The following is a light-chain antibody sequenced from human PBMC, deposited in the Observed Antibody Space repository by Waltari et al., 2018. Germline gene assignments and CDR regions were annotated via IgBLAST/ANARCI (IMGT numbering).Light chain of an antibody. J-gene: IGKJ1*01. V-gene: IGKV4-1*01. CDR1: QSVLSNSNNKNY. CDR2: WSS. CDR3: QQYSTSQWT. Sequence: DVVMTQSPDSLAVSLGVRATINCTASQSVLSNSNNKNYLAWYQQRVGHAPKLLIYWSSTRDFGVPERFSGHGSGTDFSLTINSLQAEDVAIYFCQQYSTSQWTFGQGTKVEI.